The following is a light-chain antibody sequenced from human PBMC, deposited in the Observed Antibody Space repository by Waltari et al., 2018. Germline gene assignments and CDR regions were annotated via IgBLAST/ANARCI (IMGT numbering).Light chain of an antibody. CDR2: DNN. V-gene: IGLV3-21*02. Sequence: SYVLTQPPSLSVAPGQTSWITCGGNNSGSYTFHWYQPKPGQAPLLVCCDNNDRPSGISVRFSGSNAGKTATLTISRGDVGDEADYYCQVWDFGRDHLLFGGGTKLTVL. CDR1: NSGSYT. CDR3: QVWDFGRDHLL. J-gene: IGLJ2*01.